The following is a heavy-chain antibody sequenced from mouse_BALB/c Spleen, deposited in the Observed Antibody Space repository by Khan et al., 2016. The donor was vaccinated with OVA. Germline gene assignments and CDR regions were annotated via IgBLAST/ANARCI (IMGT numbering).Heavy chain of an antibody. CDR3: ATLWCNPFAF. J-gene: IGHJ3*01. CDR2: IDPPNDDT. CDR1: GFNIKDTY. V-gene: IGHV14-3*02. Sequence: VQLKQSGAELVKPGASVKLSCSASGFNIKDTYIHWMKQRPEQGLEWIGRIDPPNDDTKYGPKFQAQATLTAETASNTAYLQLSSLSSEDTAVYYCATLWCNPFAFWGQGTLVSVSA. D-gene: IGHD6-1*01.